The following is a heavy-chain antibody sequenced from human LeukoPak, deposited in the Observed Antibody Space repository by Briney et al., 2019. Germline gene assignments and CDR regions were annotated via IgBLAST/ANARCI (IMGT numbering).Heavy chain of an antibody. Sequence: PGGSLRLSCAASGFTFSSYAMSWVRQAPGKGLEWVSYISGSSSTVYYADSVKGRFTISRDNAKNSLYLQMNSLRDEDTAVYYCARDSQDGYGDYFDYWGQGTLVTVSS. CDR1: GFTFSSYA. V-gene: IGHV3-48*02. D-gene: IGHD4-17*01. J-gene: IGHJ4*02. CDR3: ARDSQDGYGDYFDY. CDR2: ISGSSSTV.